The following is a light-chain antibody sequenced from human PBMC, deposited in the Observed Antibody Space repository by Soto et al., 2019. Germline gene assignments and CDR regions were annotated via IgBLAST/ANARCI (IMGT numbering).Light chain of an antibody. J-gene: IGLJ2*01. CDR3: SSYTNSNTRQMV. CDR1: SSDVGGYNY. Sequence: QSALTQPPSVSGSPGQSITISCTGTSSDVGGYNYVSWYQQHPGKAPKFMIYDISNRPSGVSNRSSGSKSGNTASLTISGGQTEEEADYYCSSYTNSNTRQMVFGGGTKLTVL. V-gene: IGLV2-14*01. CDR2: DIS.